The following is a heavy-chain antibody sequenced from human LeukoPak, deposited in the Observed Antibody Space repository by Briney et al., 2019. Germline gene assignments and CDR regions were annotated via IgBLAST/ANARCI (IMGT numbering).Heavy chain of an antibody. V-gene: IGHV1-69*06. CDR1: GGTFSSYA. J-gene: IGHJ6*03. CDR2: IIPIFGTA. Sequence: SVKVSCKASGGTFSSYAISWVRQAPGQGLEWMGGIIPIFGTANYAQKFQGRVTITADKSTSTAYMELSSLRSEDTAIYFCARDTTLSRVVTATTTYHYFYYIDVWGKGTTVTISS. CDR3: ARDTTLSRVVTATTTYHYFYYIDV. D-gene: IGHD2-21*02.